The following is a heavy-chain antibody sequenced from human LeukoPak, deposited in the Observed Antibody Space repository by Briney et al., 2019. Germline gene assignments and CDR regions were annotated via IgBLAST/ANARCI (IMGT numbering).Heavy chain of an antibody. CDR1: GFTFSGYS. J-gene: IGHJ4*02. Sequence: GGSLRLSCLASGFTFSGYSMNWVRQAPGKGLEWVSYISISSTTINYADSVKGRFTISRDNAKNSLYLQMNSLRDEDTAVYYCVRVMYGGISYSVDYWGQGTLVTVSS. V-gene: IGHV3-48*02. D-gene: IGHD1-26*01. CDR3: VRVMYGGISYSVDY. CDR2: ISISSTTI.